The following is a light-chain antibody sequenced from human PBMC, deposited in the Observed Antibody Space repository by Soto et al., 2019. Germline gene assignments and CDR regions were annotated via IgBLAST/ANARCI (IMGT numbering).Light chain of an antibody. V-gene: IGKV1-5*03. J-gene: IGKJ1*01. CDR2: KAS. Sequence: DIQMTQTPYTLSGSVGDRVTITCRASQTISSWLAWYQQKPGKAPKLLIYKASTLKSGVPSRFSGSGSGTEFTLTISSLQPDDFATYYCQHYNSYSDAFGQGTNLDI. CDR3: QHYNSYSDA. CDR1: QTISSW.